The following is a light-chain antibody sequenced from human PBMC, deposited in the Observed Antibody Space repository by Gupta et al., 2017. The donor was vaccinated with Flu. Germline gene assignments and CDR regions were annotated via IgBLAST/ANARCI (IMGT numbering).Light chain of an antibody. CDR1: SVASKS. J-gene: IGLJ1*01. CDR2: VDS. CDR3: HVQTSDNDNGV. V-gene: IGLV3-21*02. Sequence: SYVLTQPPSVAVAPGQTASITCGGNSVASKSVHWYQQKSGPAPVLVVEVDSDRPSAIPERVPCSNSGTTATATLTMVEARDEADDYCHVQTSDNDNGVFGSGTQVTVL.